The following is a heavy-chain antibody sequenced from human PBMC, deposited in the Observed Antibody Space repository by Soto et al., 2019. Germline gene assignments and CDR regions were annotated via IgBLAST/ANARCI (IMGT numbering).Heavy chain of an antibody. Sequence: PSXTLSLTCTVSGGSIRSGGYFWSWIRQPPGKGXEWIGXIFYSGKTYYXXALKSRVTXSVEKSKNQFSLKLTSVNAADTAVYFCARGVLYWGKGTLVTVYS. CDR2: IFYSGKT. CDR3: ARGVLY. CDR1: GGSIRSGGYF. V-gene: IGHV4-31*03. D-gene: IGHD1-1*01. J-gene: IGHJ4*02.